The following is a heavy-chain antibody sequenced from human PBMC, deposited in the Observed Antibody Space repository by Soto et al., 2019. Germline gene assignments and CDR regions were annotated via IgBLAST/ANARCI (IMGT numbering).Heavy chain of an antibody. CDR1: GGSISSYY. CDR2: IYYSGST. Sequence: SETLSLTCTVSGGSISSYYWSWIRQPPGKGLEWIGYIYYSGSTNYNPSLKSRVTISVDTSKNQFSLKLSSVTAADTAVYYCARDYYDISGYYFLHDAFDIWGQGTMVTVSS. J-gene: IGHJ3*02. CDR3: ARDYYDISGYYFLHDAFDI. D-gene: IGHD3-22*01. V-gene: IGHV4-59*01.